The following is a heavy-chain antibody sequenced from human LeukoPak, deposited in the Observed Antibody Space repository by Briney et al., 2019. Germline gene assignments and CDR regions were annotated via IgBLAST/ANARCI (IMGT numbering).Heavy chain of an antibody. Sequence: GGSLRLSCAASEFTVSTNYMSWVRQAPGKGLEWVSIIYSTGGKYYADSVKGRFTISRDNSKHTLYLQMNSLRGEDTAVYYCARGSDGWFAFDYWGQGILVTVSS. CDR1: EFTVSTNY. J-gene: IGHJ4*02. CDR3: ARGSDGWFAFDY. D-gene: IGHD6-19*01. CDR2: IYSTGGK. V-gene: IGHV3-66*01.